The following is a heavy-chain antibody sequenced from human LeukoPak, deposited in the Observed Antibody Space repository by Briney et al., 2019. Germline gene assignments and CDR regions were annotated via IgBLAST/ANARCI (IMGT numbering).Heavy chain of an antibody. V-gene: IGHV3-33*01. D-gene: IGHD1-26*01. Sequence: GGSLRLSCAASGFTFSSYGMHWVRQAPGKGLEWVAVMWYDGSNKYYADSVKGRFTISRDNSKNTLYLQMNSLRAEDTAVYYCARDRGSYWDGGNDYWGQGTLVTVSS. CDR1: GFTFSSYG. CDR2: MWYDGSNK. J-gene: IGHJ4*02. CDR3: ARDRGSYWDGGNDY.